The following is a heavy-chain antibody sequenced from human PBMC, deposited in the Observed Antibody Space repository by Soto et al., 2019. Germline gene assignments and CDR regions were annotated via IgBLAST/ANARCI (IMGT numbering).Heavy chain of an antibody. CDR2: IFHSGGT. CDR1: GGSISGDYW. V-gene: IGHV4-4*02. D-gene: IGHD1-26*01. Sequence: QVRLQESGPGLVKPSGTLSLACVVSGGSISGDYWWTWVRQSPGKGLEWLGEIFHSGGTNSNPSLKARVTLSVDKSKGEFSLNLNSVTAEDTAVYYCARCDSGSYLGEGLGYYYVMDIWGQGTTVTVSS. CDR3: ARCDSGSYLGEGLGYYYVMDI. J-gene: IGHJ6*02.